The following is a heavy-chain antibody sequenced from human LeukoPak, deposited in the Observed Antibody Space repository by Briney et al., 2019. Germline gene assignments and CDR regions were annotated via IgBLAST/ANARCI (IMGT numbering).Heavy chain of an antibody. CDR1: GGSISSGGYY. V-gene: IGHV4-30-2*01. Sequence: SETLSLTCTVSGGSISSGGYYWGWVRQPPGKGLEWIGYIYDSGSTYYNPSLKSRVTISVDRSKNQFSLKLSSVTAADTATYYCASTVGWLQFGLAIYHWGQGTLVTVSS. D-gene: IGHD5-24*01. J-gene: IGHJ5*02. CDR3: ASTVGWLQFGLAIYH. CDR2: IYDSGST.